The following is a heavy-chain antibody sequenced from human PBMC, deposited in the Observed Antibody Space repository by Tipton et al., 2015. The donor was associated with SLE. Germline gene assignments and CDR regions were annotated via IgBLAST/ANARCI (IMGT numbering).Heavy chain of an antibody. Sequence: SLRLSCAASGFTFSHYAMTWVRQAPGKGLEWVSTISGSGDTTYYADSVKGRFTISRDNSKNTLNLQLNSLRAEDTAIYYCARVGDVLMVVYFDYWGQGTLVPVSS. J-gene: IGHJ4*02. CDR1: GFTFSHYA. CDR3: ARVGDVLMVVYFDY. CDR2: ISGSGDTT. D-gene: IGHD2-8*02. V-gene: IGHV3-23*01.